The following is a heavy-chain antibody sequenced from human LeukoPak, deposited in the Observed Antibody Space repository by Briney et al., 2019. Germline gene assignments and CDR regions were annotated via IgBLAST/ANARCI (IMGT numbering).Heavy chain of an antibody. V-gene: IGHV4-4*02. CDR3: ARGGNYYGLRNYYYYYMDV. D-gene: IGHD3-10*01. CDR1: GGSISSSNR. CDR2: INHSGST. J-gene: IGHJ6*03. Sequence: PSGTLSLTCAVSGGSISSSNRWSWIRQPPGKGLEWIGEINHSGSTNYNPSLKSRVTISVDTSKNQFSLKLSSVTAADTAVYYCARGGNYYGLRNYYYYYMDVWGKGTTVTISS.